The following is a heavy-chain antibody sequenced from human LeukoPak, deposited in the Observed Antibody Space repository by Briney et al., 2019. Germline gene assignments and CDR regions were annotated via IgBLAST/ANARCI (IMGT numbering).Heavy chain of an antibody. CDR1: GFTFSSYW. CDR3: ARGGGRHVEY. CDR2: IKEDGSEK. J-gene: IGHJ4*02. D-gene: IGHD3-16*01. V-gene: IGHV3-7*05. Sequence: GGSLRLSCAASGFTFSSYWMSWVRQAPGKGLEWVANIKEDGSEKNYVDSVKGRFTIPRDNAKNSLYLQMNSLRAEDTAVYYCARGGGRHVEYWGQGNLVTVSS.